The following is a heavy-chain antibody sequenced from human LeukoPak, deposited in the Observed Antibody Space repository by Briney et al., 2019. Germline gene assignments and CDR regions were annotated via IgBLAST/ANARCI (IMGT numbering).Heavy chain of an antibody. CDR3: ATALYSGSYFDY. Sequence: ASVKVSCKVSGYTLTELSMHWVRQAPGKGLEWMGGFDPEDGETIYAQKFQGRVTMTEVTSTDTAYMELSSLRSEDTAVYYCATALYSGSYFDYWGQGTLVTVSS. D-gene: IGHD1-26*01. CDR1: GYTLTELS. V-gene: IGHV1-24*01. J-gene: IGHJ4*02. CDR2: FDPEDGET.